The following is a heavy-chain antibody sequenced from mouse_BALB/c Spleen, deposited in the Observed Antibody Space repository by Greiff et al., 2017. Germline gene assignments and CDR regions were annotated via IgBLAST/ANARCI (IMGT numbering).Heavy chain of an antibody. J-gene: IGHJ2*01. Sequence: QVQLKESGAELAKPGASVKMSCKASGYTFTSYWMHWVKQRPGQGLEWIGYINPSTGYTEYNQKFKDKATLTADKSSSTAYMQLSSLTSEDSAVYYCARGRDGYLDYWGQGTTLTVSS. D-gene: IGHD2-3*01. CDR2: INPSTGYT. CDR1: GYTFTSYW. V-gene: IGHV1-7*01. CDR3: ARGRDGYLDY.